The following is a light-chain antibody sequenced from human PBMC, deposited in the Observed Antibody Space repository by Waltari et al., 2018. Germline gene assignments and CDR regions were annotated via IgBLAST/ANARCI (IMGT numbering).Light chain of an antibody. CDR1: QGISSN. CDR2: GKS. Sequence: EIVMTQSPATLSMSPGETATLSCRASQGISSNLAWYQQKLGQAPRLLMYGKSTRASGFPAGFSGSGSGTEFTLTISSLQSEDFATYYCQQYDIWPYTFGQGTKLEIK. J-gene: IGKJ2*01. V-gene: IGKV3-15*01. CDR3: QQYDIWPYT.